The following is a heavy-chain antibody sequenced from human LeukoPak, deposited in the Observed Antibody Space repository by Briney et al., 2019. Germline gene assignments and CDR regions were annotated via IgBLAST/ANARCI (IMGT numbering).Heavy chain of an antibody. Sequence: GGSLRLSCAASGFTFSSYGMHWVRQAPGKGLEWVVVISYDGSNKYYADSVKGRFTISRDNSKNTLYLQMNSLRAEDTAVYYCAKILAGGSGSRHDYWGQGTLVTVSS. D-gene: IGHD1-26*01. J-gene: IGHJ4*02. V-gene: IGHV3-30*18. CDR3: AKILAGGSGSRHDY. CDR1: GFTFSSYG. CDR2: ISYDGSNK.